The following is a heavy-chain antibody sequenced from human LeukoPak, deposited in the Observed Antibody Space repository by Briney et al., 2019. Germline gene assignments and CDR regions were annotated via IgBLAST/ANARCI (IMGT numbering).Heavy chain of an antibody. Sequence: ASVKVSCKASGYTFTSYGISWVRQAPGQGLEWMGWISAYNGNTNYAQKLQGRVTMTTDTSTSTAYMELRSLRSDDTAVYYCARQGGYCSSTSCPSWFDPWGQGTLVTVSS. J-gene: IGHJ5*02. D-gene: IGHD2-2*01. V-gene: IGHV1-18*01. CDR1: GYTFTSYG. CDR3: ARQGGYCSSTSCPSWFDP. CDR2: ISAYNGNT.